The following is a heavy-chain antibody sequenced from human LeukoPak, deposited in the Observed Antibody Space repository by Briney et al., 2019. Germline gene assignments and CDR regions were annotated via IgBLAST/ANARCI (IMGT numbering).Heavy chain of an antibody. CDR2: SSAYNGNT. V-gene: IGHV1-18*01. Sequence: GASVKVSCKASGYTFTSYGISWVRQAPGQGLEWMGWSSAYNGNTNYAQKLQGRVTITTDTSTSTAYMELRSLRSDDTAVYYCARESHFSGSFPFDYWGQGTLVTVSS. D-gene: IGHD1-26*01. J-gene: IGHJ4*02. CDR3: ARESHFSGSFPFDY. CDR1: GYTFTSYG.